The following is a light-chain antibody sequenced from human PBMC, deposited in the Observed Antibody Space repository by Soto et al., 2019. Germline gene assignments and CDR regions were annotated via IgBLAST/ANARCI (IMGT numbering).Light chain of an antibody. CDR3: QQYNGFSWT. Sequence: DIQMTQSPSTLSASVGDRVTITCRASQSVYNWLAWCQQKPGKAPKLLIYDASSLQSGVPSRFSGSGYGTEFTLTISSLQPDDFATYYCQQYNGFSWTFGQGTKVDIK. V-gene: IGKV1-5*01. J-gene: IGKJ1*01. CDR2: DAS. CDR1: QSVYNW.